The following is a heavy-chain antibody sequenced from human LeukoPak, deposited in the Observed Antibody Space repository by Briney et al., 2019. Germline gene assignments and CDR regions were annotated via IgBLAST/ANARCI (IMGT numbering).Heavy chain of an antibody. D-gene: IGHD3-22*01. Sequence: GASVKVSCKASGYTFTTYAISWVRQASGQGLEWMGGIVPIFGTPNYAQNFQGRLTITADESTSTAYMDLSSLRSEDTAMYYCTTSTGYYYVPGYWGQGTLVTVSS. CDR2: IVPIFGTP. CDR1: GYTFTTYA. J-gene: IGHJ4*02. CDR3: TTSTGYYYVPGY. V-gene: IGHV1-69*13.